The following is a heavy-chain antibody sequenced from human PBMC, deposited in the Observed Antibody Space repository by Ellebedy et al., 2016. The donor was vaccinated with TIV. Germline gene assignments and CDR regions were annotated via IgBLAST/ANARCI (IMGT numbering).Heavy chain of an antibody. Sequence: ASVKVSCXASGYTFTSYYMHWVRQAPGQGLEWMGIINPSGGSTSYAQKFQGRVTMTRDTSTSTVYMELSSLRSEDTAVYYCARDFDIVATITPPRGHYGMDVWGQGTTVTVSS. D-gene: IGHD5-12*01. CDR3: ARDFDIVATITPPRGHYGMDV. CDR1: GYTFTSYY. CDR2: INPSGGST. V-gene: IGHV1-46*01. J-gene: IGHJ6*02.